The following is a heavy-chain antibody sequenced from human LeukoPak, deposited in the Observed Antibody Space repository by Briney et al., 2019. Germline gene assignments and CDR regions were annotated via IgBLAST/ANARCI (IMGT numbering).Heavy chain of an antibody. D-gene: IGHD3-16*01. CDR1: GFTFSSYA. CDR2: IGGTGVRA. J-gene: IGHJ4*02. V-gene: IGHV3-23*01. Sequence: GGSLRLSCASSGFTFSSYAMSWVRQAPGKGLEWVSTIGGTGVRAYYADSVKGRFTISRDNSKNTLYLQINSLRAEDTAVYFCAKDRLGGPYFFHYWDQGTLVTVSS. CDR3: AKDRLGGPYFFHY.